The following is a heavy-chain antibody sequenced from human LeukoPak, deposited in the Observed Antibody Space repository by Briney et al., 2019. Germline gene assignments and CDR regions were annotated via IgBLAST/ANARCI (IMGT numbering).Heavy chain of an antibody. CDR1: GYTITSYG. CDR2: ISAYNGNT. V-gene: IGHV1-18*01. D-gene: IGHD5-18*01. Sequence: ASVTVSCKPSGYTITSYGISWVRQAPGQGLEWMGRISAYNGNTNYAQKLQGRVTITTDTSTSTAYMELRGLRSDDTAVYYCARDISYGYSSDYWGQGTLVTVSS. J-gene: IGHJ4*02. CDR3: ARDISYGYSSDY.